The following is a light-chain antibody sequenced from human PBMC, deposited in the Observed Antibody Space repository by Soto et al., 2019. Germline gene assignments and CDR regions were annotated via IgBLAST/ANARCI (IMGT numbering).Light chain of an antibody. J-gene: IGKJ1*01. Sequence: DVVMTKSPLSLPVTLGQPASISCRSSQSPLFSNGVTYLSWFQQRPGQSPRRLIYEVSRRDSGVPDRFSGSGSGTDFTLKIRRVEAEDVGVYYCMQGTYWPPTFGQGTKVEIK. CDR2: EVS. V-gene: IGKV2-30*01. CDR3: MQGTYWPPT. CDR1: QSPLFSNGVTY.